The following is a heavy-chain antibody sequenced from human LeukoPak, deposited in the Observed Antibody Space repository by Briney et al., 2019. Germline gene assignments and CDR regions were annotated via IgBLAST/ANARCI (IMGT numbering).Heavy chain of an antibody. CDR1: GFTFSSYA. CDR3: ARDDDTTGRYSRFDY. D-gene: IGHD3-22*01. V-gene: IGHV3-23*01. Sequence: GGSLRLSCAASGFTFSSYAMSWVRQAPGKGLEWVSAISGSGGSTYYADSVKGRFTVSRDTSKHTLYLQMSSLRAEDTAVYFCARDDDTTGRYSRFDYWGQGTLVTVSS. CDR2: ISGSGGST. J-gene: IGHJ4*02.